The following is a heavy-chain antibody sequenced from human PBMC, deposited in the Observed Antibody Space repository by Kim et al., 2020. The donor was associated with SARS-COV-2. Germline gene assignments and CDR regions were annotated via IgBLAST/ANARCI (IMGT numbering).Heavy chain of an antibody. Sequence: GGSLRLSCAASGFTFSSYAMSWVRQAPGKGLEWVSAISGSGGSTYYADSVKGRFTISRDNSKNTLYLQMSSLRAEDTAVYYCAKLGGFSSGWSPFDSWGQGTLVTVSS. CDR2: ISGSGGST. CDR1: GFTFSSYA. J-gene: IGHJ4*02. CDR3: AKLGGFSSGWSPFDS. D-gene: IGHD6-19*01. V-gene: IGHV3-23*01.